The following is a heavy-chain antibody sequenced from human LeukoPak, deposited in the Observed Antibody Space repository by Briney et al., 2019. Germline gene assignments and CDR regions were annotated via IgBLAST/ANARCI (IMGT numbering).Heavy chain of an antibody. D-gene: IGHD2-15*01. V-gene: IGHV3-74*01. CDR3: ARGIGYCGGGSCSDY. Sequence: PGGSLRLSCAASGFIFSSYWMHWVRQAPGKGLVWVSRIDSDGSSTSYADSVKGRFTISRDNAKNTLYLQMNSLRVEDTAVYYSARGIGYCGGGSCSDYWGQGILVTVSS. CDR2: IDSDGSST. J-gene: IGHJ4*02. CDR1: GFIFSSYW.